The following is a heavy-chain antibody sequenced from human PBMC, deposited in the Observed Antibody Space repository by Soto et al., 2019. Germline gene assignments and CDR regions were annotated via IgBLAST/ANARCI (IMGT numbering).Heavy chain of an antibody. J-gene: IGHJ6*02. CDR2: FDPEDGET. V-gene: IGHV1-24*01. Sequence: GASVKVSCTVSGYTLTELSMHWVRQAPGKGLEWMGGFDPEDGETIYAQKFQGRVTMTEDTSTDTAYMELSSLRSEDTAVYYCATEYYDSSGYREVSYGMDVWGQGTTVTVSS. CDR3: ATEYYDSSGYREVSYGMDV. D-gene: IGHD3-22*01. CDR1: GYTLTELS.